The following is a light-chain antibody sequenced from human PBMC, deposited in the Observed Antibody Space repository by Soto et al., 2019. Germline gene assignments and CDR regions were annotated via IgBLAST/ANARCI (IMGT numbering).Light chain of an antibody. V-gene: IGKV3D-15*01. J-gene: IGKJ5*01. CDR1: QSVSIL. CDR2: GTS. CDR3: QQYNNWPPIT. Sequence: EIVMTQSPATLSVSPGERATLSCRASQSVSILLAWYQQKSGQAPRLLLYGTSSRATGIPERFSGSGSGTEFTLTISSLQSEDFAVYYCQQYNNWPPITFGQGTRLEIK.